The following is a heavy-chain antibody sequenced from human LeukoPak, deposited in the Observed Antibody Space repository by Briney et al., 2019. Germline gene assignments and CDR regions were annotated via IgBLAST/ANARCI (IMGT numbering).Heavy chain of an antibody. CDR3: ARAVVGAISFDY. Sequence: SETLSLTCTVSVGSITSRGYYWGWTRNPPGKGLNWIGSIYYSGSTYYNPSLKSRVTISVDTSKNQFSLKLSSVTAADTAVYYCARAVVGAISFDYWGQGTLVTVSS. CDR1: VGSITSRGYY. V-gene: IGHV4-39*01. J-gene: IGHJ4*02. D-gene: IGHD1-26*01. CDR2: IYYSGST.